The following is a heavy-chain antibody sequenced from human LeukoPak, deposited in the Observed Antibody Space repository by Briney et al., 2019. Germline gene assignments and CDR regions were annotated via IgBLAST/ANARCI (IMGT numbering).Heavy chain of an antibody. CDR3: ARVGGSNAFDI. CDR2: INSDGSST. Sequence: GGFLRLSCAASGFTFSSYWVHWVRQAPGKGLVWVSPINSDGSSTSYADSVKGRFTISRDNAKNTLSLQMNSLRAEDTAVYYCARVGGSNAFDIWGQGTMVIVSS. D-gene: IGHD1-26*01. CDR1: GFTFSSYW. V-gene: IGHV3-74*01. J-gene: IGHJ3*02.